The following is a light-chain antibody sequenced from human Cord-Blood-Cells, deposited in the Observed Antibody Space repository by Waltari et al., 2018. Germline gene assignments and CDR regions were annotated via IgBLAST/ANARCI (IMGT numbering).Light chain of an antibody. J-gene: IGLJ3*02. CDR1: RSDVGGYNY. V-gene: IGLV2-14*01. CDR2: DVS. CDR3: SSYTSSSTWV. Sequence: SALTQPAYWPGSPGQSITLSYTGTRSDVGGYNYVYWYQQHPGNAPKVMIYDVSKRPSGVSNRFSGTKSGNTASLTISGLQAEDEADYYCSSYTSSSTWVFGGGTKLTVL.